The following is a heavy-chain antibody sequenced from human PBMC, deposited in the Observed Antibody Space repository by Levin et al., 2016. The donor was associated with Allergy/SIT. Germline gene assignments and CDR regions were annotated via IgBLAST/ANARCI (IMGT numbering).Heavy chain of an antibody. V-gene: IGHV1-46*01. CDR2: INPSGGST. D-gene: IGHD3-9*01. Sequence: ASVKVSCKASGYTFTSYYMHWVRQAPGQGLEWMGIINPSGGSTSYAQKFQGRVTMTRDTSTSTVYMELSRLRSDDTAVYYCARGALLRYFDWLTNGMDVWGQGTTVTVSS. CDR1: GYTFTSYY. J-gene: IGHJ6*02. CDR3: ARGALLRYFDWLTNGMDV.